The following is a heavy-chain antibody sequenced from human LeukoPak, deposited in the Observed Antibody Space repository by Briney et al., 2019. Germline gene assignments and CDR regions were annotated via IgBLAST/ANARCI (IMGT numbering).Heavy chain of an antibody. V-gene: IGHV4-30-2*01. CDR2: IYHSGST. D-gene: IGHD1-7*01. J-gene: IGHJ3*02. CDR3: ARGFAGTTRDAFDI. CDR1: GGSISSGGYS. Sequence: PSETLSLTCAVSGGSISSGGYSWSWIRQPPGKGLEWIEYIYHSGSTYYNPSLKSRVTISVDRSKNQFSLKLSSVTAADTAVYYCARGFAGTTRDAFDIWGQGTMVTVSS.